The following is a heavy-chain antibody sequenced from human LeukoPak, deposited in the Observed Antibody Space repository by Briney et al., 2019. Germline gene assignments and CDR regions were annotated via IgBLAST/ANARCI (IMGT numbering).Heavy chain of an antibody. D-gene: IGHD3-9*01. Sequence: SETLSLTCAVYGGSFSGYYWSWIRQPPGKGLEWIGEINHSGSTNYNPSLKSRVTISVDTSKNQFSLKLSSVTAADTAVYYCAIMYYDILTGYSNWLDPWGQGTLVTVSS. CDR3: AIMYYDILTGYSNWLDP. V-gene: IGHV4-34*01. J-gene: IGHJ5*02. CDR1: GGSFSGYY. CDR2: INHSGST.